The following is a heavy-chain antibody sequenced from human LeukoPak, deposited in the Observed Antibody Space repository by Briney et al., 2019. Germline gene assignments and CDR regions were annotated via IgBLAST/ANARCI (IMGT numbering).Heavy chain of an antibody. V-gene: IGHV4-61*02. CDR3: TREGYDNGDY. D-gene: IGHD3-16*01. CDR2: IYTSGST. Sequence: SETLSLTCTVSGASISSGAYYWSWVRQPAGKGLEWIGRIYTSGSTNYNPSLKSRVTISLDTPQNQLSFRLTSVTAADTAMYYCTREGYDNGDYWGQGALVTVSS. CDR1: GASISSGAYY. J-gene: IGHJ4*02.